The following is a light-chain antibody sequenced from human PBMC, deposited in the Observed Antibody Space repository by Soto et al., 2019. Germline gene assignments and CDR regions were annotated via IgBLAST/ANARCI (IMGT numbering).Light chain of an antibody. Sequence: QSALTQPPSASGSPGQSVTISCTGANSDVGSYNFVSWNQQHPCRAPKLLIYEVSKRPSGVPDRFSGSKSGNTASLTVSGLQAEDESDYYCSSYAGTNTRYLFGSGTKVTV. V-gene: IGLV2-8*01. J-gene: IGLJ1*01. CDR3: SSYAGTNTRYL. CDR1: NSDVGSYNF. CDR2: EVS.